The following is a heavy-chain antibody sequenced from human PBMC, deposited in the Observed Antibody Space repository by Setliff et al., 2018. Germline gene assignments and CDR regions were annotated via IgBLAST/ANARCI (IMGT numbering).Heavy chain of an antibody. V-gene: IGHV3-48*03. CDR1: GFTFSTYE. Sequence: PGGSLRLSCAASGFTFSTYEMNWVRQAPGKGLEWVSYISSDGRTVFYADSVKGRFTISRDNSKNTLYLQMNSLRAEDTAVYYCAGDYVYWGQGTLVTVSS. CDR3: AGDYVY. CDR2: ISSDGRTV. J-gene: IGHJ4*02. D-gene: IGHD3-10*02.